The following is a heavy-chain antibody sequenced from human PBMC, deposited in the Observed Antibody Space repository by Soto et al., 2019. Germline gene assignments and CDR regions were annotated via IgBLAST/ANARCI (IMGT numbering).Heavy chain of an antibody. D-gene: IGHD3-3*01. CDR2: ISYSGTT. CDR3: AIAPYDFGSGYYSGRLAP. V-gene: IGHV4-30-4*01. Sequence: SETLSLTCTVSGDSISSSNNYWSWIRQPPGEGLEWIGFISYSGTTSYSPSLKSRLAISLDTSKNQFSLKLSSVSAADTAVYYCAIAPYDFGSGYYSGRLAPWGQGTLVTVSS. J-gene: IGHJ5*02. CDR1: GDSISSSNNY.